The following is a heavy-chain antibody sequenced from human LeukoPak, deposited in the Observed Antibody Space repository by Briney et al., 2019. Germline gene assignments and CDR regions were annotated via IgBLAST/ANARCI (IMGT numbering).Heavy chain of an antibody. CDR1: GFTFSSYG. V-gene: IGHV3-30*02. J-gene: IGHJ6*03. CDR3: ATGDSSGYLSYYYYMDV. CDR2: IRNDGSNK. D-gene: IGHD3-22*01. Sequence: PGGSLRLSCAASGFTFSSYGMHWVRQAPGKGLEWVAFIRNDGSNKYYADSVKGRFTISRDNSKNTLYLQMNSLRAEDTAVYYCATGDSSGYLSYYYYMDVWGKGTTVTVSS.